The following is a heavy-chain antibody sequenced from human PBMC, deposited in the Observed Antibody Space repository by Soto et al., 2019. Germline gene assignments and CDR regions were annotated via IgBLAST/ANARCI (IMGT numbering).Heavy chain of an antibody. CDR3: AKDPKVYYYYYMDV. V-gene: IGHV3-23*01. Sequence: PGGSLRLSCAASGFTFSSYSMNWVRQAPGKGLEWVSAISGSGGSTYYADSVKGRFTISRDNSKNTLYLQMNSLRAEDTAVYYCAKDPKVYYYYYMDVWGKGTTVTVSS. J-gene: IGHJ6*03. CDR2: ISGSGGST. CDR1: GFTFSSYS.